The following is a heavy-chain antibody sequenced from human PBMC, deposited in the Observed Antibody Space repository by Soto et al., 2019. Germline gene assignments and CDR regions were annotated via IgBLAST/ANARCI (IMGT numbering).Heavy chain of an antibody. V-gene: IGHV1-18*04. CDR2: ISAYNGNT. Sequence: ASVKVSCKASGYTFTSYGISWVRQAPGQGLEWMGWISAYNGNTNYAQKLQGRVTMTTDTSTSTAYMELRSLRSDDTAVYYCARVAGDYGDPLSDYWGQGTLVTVSS. CDR3: ARVAGDYGDPLSDY. J-gene: IGHJ4*02. D-gene: IGHD4-17*01. CDR1: GYTFTSYG.